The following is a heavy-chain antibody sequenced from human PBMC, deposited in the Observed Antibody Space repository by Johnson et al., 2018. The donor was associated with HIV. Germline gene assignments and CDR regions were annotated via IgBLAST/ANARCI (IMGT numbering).Heavy chain of an antibody. Sequence: SLRLSCAASGFTFSDYYMSWIRQAPGKGLEWVAVISYDGSNKYYADSVKGRFTISRENAKNSLYLQMNSLRADDTAVYYCARDGLAANAFDTWGQGTMVTVSS. CDR1: GFTFSDYY. D-gene: IGHD3/OR15-3a*01. CDR3: ARDGLAANAFDT. J-gene: IGHJ3*02. V-gene: IGHV3-30*14. CDR2: ISYDGSNK.